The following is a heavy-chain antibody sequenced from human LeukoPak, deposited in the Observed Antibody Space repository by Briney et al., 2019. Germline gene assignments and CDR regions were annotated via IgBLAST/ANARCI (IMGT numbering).Heavy chain of an antibody. CDR1: GGSISSYY. J-gene: IGHJ4*02. CDR3: GTGTTDS. V-gene: IGHV4-59*04. D-gene: IGHD1-7*01. CDR2: IYYSGST. Sequence: SETLSLTCTVSGGSISSYYWSWIRQPPGKGMEWIGFIYYSGSTHYNPSLKSRVTISIDTSKNQFSLKLTSVTAADTAVYYCGTGTTDSWGQGTLVTVSP.